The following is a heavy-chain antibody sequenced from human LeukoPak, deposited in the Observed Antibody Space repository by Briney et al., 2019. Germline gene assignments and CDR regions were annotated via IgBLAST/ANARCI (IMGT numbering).Heavy chain of an antibody. CDR1: GGSISNYY. Sequence: PSETLSLTRTVSGGSISNYYWSWIRQPPGKRLEYIGFIYYSGSTSYNPSLKSRVTISVDSSKNQFSLKLSSVTAADTAVYYCARRSDSGYDFDYWGQGTLVTVSS. V-gene: IGHV4-59*01. J-gene: IGHJ4*02. D-gene: IGHD5-12*01. CDR2: IYYSGST. CDR3: ARRSDSGYDFDY.